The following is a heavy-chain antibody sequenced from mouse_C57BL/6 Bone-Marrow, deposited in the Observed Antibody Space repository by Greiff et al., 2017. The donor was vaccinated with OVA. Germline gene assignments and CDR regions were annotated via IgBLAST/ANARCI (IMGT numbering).Heavy chain of an antibody. V-gene: IGHV1-61*01. CDR3: ASGSGTGAY. CDR1: GYTFTSYW. CDR2: IYPSDSET. J-gene: IGHJ3*01. Sequence: QVQLKQPGAELVRPGSSVKLSCKASGYTFTSYWMDWVKQRPGQGLEWIGNIYPSDSETHYNQKFKDKATLTVDKSSSTAYMQLSSLTSEDSAVYYCASGSGTGAYWGQGTLVTVSA. D-gene: IGHD3-1*01.